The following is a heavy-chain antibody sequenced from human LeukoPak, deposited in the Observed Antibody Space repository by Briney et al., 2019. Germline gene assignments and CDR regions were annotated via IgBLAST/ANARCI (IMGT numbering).Heavy chain of an antibody. CDR3: TTDGITLYGMDV. D-gene: IGHD3-10*01. Sequence: GGSLRLSCAASGFTFSSYAMSWVRQAPGKGLEWVGRIKSQTDGGTTHYAAPVKDRFTISRDNSKSTLYLQMNNLKIEDTAVYYCTTDGITLYGMDVWGQGTTVTVSS. CDR2: IKSQTDGGTT. J-gene: IGHJ6*02. V-gene: IGHV3-15*06. CDR1: GFTFSSYA.